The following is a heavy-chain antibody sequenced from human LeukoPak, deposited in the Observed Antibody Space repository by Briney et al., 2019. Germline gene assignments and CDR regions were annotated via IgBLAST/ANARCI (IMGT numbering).Heavy chain of an antibody. CDR2: MYPGDSET. CDR1: GYSFTNYW. D-gene: IGHD6-13*01. Sequence: EESLQISCKGSGYSFTNYWIGWVRQMPGKGLEWMGIMYPGDSETRYSPSFQGQVTISADKSINTAYLQWSSLKASDTAMYYCARRASSSFDYWGQGTLVIVSS. V-gene: IGHV5-51*01. J-gene: IGHJ4*02. CDR3: ARRASSSFDY.